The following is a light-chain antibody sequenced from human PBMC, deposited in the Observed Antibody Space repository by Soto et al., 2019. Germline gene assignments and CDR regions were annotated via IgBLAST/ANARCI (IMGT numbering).Light chain of an antibody. V-gene: IGLV1-40*01. J-gene: IGLJ1*01. Sequence: QSVLTQPPSVSGAPGQRVTISCTGSSSNIGAGYDVHWYQQLPGPAPKLLIYDNSNRPSGVPDRFSGSKSGTSASLAITGLQAEDEADYYCQSYDRSLSGSRVFGTGTKLTVL. CDR3: QSYDRSLSGSRV. CDR1: SSNIGAGYD. CDR2: DNS.